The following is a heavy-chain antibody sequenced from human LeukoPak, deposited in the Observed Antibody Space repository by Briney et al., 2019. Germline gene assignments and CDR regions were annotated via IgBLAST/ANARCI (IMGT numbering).Heavy chain of an antibody. V-gene: IGHV4-38-2*02. CDR3: ARVRVLGQNWYFDL. J-gene: IGHJ2*01. CDR2: IYHSGST. CDR1: GYSVSSGYY. Sequence: SETLSLTCTVSGYSVSSGYYWGWIRQPPGKGLEWIGSIYHSGSTYYNPSLKSRVTISVDTSKNQFSLTLSSVTAADTAVYYCARVRVLGQNWYFDLWGRGTLVTVSS. D-gene: IGHD3-16*01.